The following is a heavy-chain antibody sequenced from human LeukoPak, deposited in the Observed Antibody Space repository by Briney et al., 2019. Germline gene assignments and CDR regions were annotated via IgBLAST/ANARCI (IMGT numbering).Heavy chain of an antibody. V-gene: IGHV3-74*01. D-gene: IGHD3-22*01. CDR1: GFTFSSYW. CDR2: INSDGSST. CDR3: ARDSSWDYYDSSGYYPVGDY. J-gene: IGHJ4*02. Sequence: LPGGSLRLSCAASGFTFSSYWMHWVRQAPGKGLVWVSRINSDGSSTSYADSVKGRFTISRDNAKNTLYLQMNSLRAEDTAVYYCARDSSWDYYDSSGYYPVGDYWGQGTLVTVSS.